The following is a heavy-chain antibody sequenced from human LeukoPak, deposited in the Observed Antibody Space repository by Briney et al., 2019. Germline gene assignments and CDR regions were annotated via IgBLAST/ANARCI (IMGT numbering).Heavy chain of an antibody. Sequence: PGGSMRLSCAASGFTFSSYSMNWVRQAPGKGLEWVSSISSSSSYIYYADSVKGRFTISRDNAKNSVYLQMNSLRAEDTAVYYCARDFGITMVRGVIATLYDAFDIWGQGTMVTVTS. J-gene: IGHJ3*02. CDR3: ARDFGITMVRGVIATLYDAFDI. CDR1: GFTFSSYS. V-gene: IGHV3-21*01. CDR2: ISSSSSYI. D-gene: IGHD3-10*01.